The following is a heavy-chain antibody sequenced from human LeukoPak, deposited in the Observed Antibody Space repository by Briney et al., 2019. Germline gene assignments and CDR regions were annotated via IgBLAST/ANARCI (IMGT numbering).Heavy chain of an antibody. CDR3: ATPYCSSISCLDVFNM. D-gene: IGHD2-2*01. J-gene: IGHJ3*02. CDR1: GGSFSGYY. Sequence: SETLSLTCAVYGGSFSGYYWTWIRQHPGKGLEWIGYKYYSGSAKYNPSLKSRLTISIDTSKNQFSLHLSSVTAADTATYYCATPYCSSISCLDVFNMWGQGTRVTVSS. V-gene: IGHV4-34*11. CDR2: KYYSGSA.